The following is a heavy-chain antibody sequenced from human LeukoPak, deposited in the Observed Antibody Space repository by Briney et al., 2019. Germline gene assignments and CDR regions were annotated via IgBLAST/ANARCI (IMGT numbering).Heavy chain of an antibody. V-gene: IGHV1-18*01. D-gene: IGHD6-13*01. CDR2: INANNGNT. CDR3: ARGPIAAAGDY. CDR1: GYTFTSYG. Sequence: GASVKVSCKASGYTFTSYGITWVRQVPGQGLEWMGWINANNGNTNYAQNLQGRVTMNRDTSTSTAYMEVRSLRSDDTAVYYCARGPIAAAGDYWGQGTLVTVSS. J-gene: IGHJ4*02.